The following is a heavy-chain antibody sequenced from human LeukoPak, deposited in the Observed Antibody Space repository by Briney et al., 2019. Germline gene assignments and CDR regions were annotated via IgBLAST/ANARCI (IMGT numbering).Heavy chain of an antibody. Sequence: SETLSLTCTVSRGSISSYYWSWIRQPAGKGLEWIGRIYSSGSSNYNPSLKSRVTMSVDTSKDQFSLKLSSVTAADTAVYYCARDRYGGIIDYWGQGTLVTVSS. V-gene: IGHV4-4*07. D-gene: IGHD1-1*01. CDR3: ARDRYGGIIDY. CDR1: RGSISSYY. J-gene: IGHJ4*02. CDR2: IYSSGSS.